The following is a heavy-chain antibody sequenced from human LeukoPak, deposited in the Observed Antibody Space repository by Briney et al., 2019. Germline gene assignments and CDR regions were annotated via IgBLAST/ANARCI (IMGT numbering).Heavy chain of an antibody. CDR2: ISGSGGST. Sequence: PGGSLRLSCAASGFTFSSYAMSWVRQAPGKGLEWVSAISGSGGSTYYADSVKGRFTISRDNSKNTLYLQMNSLRAEDAAVYYCAKNRLPINWFDPWGQGTLVTVSS. CDR3: AKNRLPINWFDP. V-gene: IGHV3-23*01. CDR1: GFTFSSYA. J-gene: IGHJ5*02.